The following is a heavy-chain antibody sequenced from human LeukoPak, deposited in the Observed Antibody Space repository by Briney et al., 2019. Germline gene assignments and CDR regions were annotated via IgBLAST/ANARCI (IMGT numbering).Heavy chain of an antibody. V-gene: IGHV3-74*01. D-gene: IGHD2-2*01. CDR3: ARDLSYCTITSCSYYYYGMDV. Sequence: PGGSLRLSCAASGFTLSSNWIHWVRQAPGKGLVWVSLIKTDGTSRYADSVKGRFTLSRDNAKNTLYLQMNSLRDDDSAVYYCARDLSYCTITSCSYYYYGMDVWGQGTTVTVSS. CDR1: GFTLSSNW. CDR2: IKTDGTS. J-gene: IGHJ6*02.